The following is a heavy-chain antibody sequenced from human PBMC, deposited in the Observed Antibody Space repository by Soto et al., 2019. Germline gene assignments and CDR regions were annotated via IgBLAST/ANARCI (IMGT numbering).Heavy chain of an antibody. D-gene: IGHD5-12*01. CDR1: GFTFSSYA. CDR3: AKDLRGDEDYYFYGMDV. CDR2: ISGSGGST. V-gene: IGHV3-23*01. J-gene: IGHJ6*02. Sequence: GSLRLSCAASGFTFSSYAMSWVRQAPGKGLEWVSAISGSGGSTYYADSVKGRFTISRDNSKNTLYLQMNSLRAEDTAVYYCAKDLRGDEDYYFYGMDVWGQGSTVTVSS.